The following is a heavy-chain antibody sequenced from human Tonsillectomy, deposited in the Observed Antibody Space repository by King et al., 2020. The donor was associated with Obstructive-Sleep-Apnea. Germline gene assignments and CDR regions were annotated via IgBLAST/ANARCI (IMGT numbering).Heavy chain of an antibody. J-gene: IGHJ6*02. D-gene: IGHD5-24*01. V-gene: IGHV4-4*02. CDR1: GGFISSTNW. CDR3: ARVTWRPNYYGVDV. Sequence: QLQESGPGLVKPSGTLSLICAVSGGFISSTNWWNWVRQPPGKGLEWIGETYHSGNTNYNPALKIRVTISVDKSKNQFSLNLNSVTAADAAVYYCARVTWRPNYYGVDVWGQGTTVTVSS. CDR2: TYHSGNT.